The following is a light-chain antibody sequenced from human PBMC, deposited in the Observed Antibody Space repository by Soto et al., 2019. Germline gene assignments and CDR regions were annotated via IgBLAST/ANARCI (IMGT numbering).Light chain of an antibody. V-gene: IGKV1-5*03. CDR3: QRYNVYSVT. CDR1: QSISNW. Sequence: DIQMTQSPSTLAASVGDTVTITCRASQSISNWLAWYQQKPGKAPKFLIYEASILERGVPSRFSGSGSGTEFTLTISSLQPDDFATYYCQRYNVYSVTFGGGTKVEMK. CDR2: EAS. J-gene: IGKJ4*01.